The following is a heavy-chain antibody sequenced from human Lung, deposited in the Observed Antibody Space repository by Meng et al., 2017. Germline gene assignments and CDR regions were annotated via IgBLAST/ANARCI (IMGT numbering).Heavy chain of an antibody. V-gene: IGHV4-30-4*01. CDR1: GGSISSSNYY. D-gene: IGHD6-19*01. CDR2: IYHGGDT. J-gene: IGHJ4*02. CDR3: ASWIYSCGWQ. Sequence: QVQLQESGPGLVTPSQTLSLTCTVSGGSISSSNYYWSRIRQPPGKGLEWSGEIYHGGDTNYNPSLKSRVTIAIDRSKNQFSLKLSSVTAADTAVYYCASWIYSCGWQWGQGTLVTVSS.